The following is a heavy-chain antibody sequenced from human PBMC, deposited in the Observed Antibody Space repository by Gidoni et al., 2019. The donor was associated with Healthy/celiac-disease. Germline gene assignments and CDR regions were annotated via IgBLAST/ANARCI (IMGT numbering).Heavy chain of an antibody. J-gene: IGHJ3*02. Sequence: EVPLVESGGGVVRPGGSLRRSCSASGFTFAVFGTSWFRQAPGKGLEWVSGIKWNGGSTGYADSVKGRFTISRDNAKNSLYLQMNSLRAEDTALYYCARAEAPRYCSSTSCYDDAFDIWGQGTMVTVSS. CDR1: GFTFAVFG. D-gene: IGHD2-2*01. V-gene: IGHV3-20*04. CDR3: ARAEAPRYCSSTSCYDDAFDI. CDR2: IKWNGGST.